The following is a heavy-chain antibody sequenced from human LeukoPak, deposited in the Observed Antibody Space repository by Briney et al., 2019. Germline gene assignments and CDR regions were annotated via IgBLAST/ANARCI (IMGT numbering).Heavy chain of an antibody. Sequence: SETLSLTCTGLGDSINSRGYIWVWVRQPPGKGLDWVGDILYTNGHTSYNPSLESRVTISVDASRSQFSLRVTSVTAADTAVYFCARRRYGSSWTDSWGQGTLVTVSS. J-gene: IGHJ4*02. CDR1: GDSINSRGYI. V-gene: IGHV4-39*01. CDR2: ILYTNGHT. CDR3: ARRRYGSSWTDS. D-gene: IGHD5-24*01.